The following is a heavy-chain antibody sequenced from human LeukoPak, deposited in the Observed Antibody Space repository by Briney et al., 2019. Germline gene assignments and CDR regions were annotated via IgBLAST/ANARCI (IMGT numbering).Heavy chain of an antibody. CDR1: GFTFDDYA. Sequence: GRSLRLSCAASGFTFDDYAMHWVRQAPGKGLEWVSGISWNSGSIGYADSVKGRFTISRDNAKNSLYLQMNSLRAEDTALYYCAKATQISVVAGAFDIWGQGTMVTVSS. V-gene: IGHV3-9*01. J-gene: IGHJ3*02. CDR2: ISWNSGSI. CDR3: AKATQISVVAGAFDI. D-gene: IGHD6-19*01.